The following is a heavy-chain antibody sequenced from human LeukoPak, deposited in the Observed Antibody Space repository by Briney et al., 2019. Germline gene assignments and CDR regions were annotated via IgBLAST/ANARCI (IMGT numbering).Heavy chain of an antibody. Sequence: GGSLRLSCAAAGLTFSNYALSWVRQAPGKGLDWVSSISVDSITYYLDSVRGQVTISRDNSKSTLYLQMHGLRAEDTALYYCAKCNLNNCREGFDIWGQGTMVTVSS. V-gene: IGHV3-23*01. CDR2: ISVDSIT. D-gene: IGHD1-1*01. J-gene: IGHJ3*02. CDR3: AKCNLNNCREGFDI. CDR1: GLTFSNYA.